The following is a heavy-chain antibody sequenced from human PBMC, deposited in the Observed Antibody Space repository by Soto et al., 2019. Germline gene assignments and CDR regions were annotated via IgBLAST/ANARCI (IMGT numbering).Heavy chain of an antibody. Sequence: QVQLQQWGAGLLKPSETLSLTCAVYGGSFSGYYWSWIRQPPGKGLEWIGEINHSGSTNYNPSLTSRVTRSVYTSKNQFSLKLSSVTAADTAVYYCASGPNYDILTGYNYGVVYWGQGTLVTVSS. J-gene: IGHJ4*02. V-gene: IGHV4-34*01. CDR1: GGSFSGYY. CDR2: INHSGST. CDR3: ASGPNYDILTGYNYGVVY. D-gene: IGHD3-9*01.